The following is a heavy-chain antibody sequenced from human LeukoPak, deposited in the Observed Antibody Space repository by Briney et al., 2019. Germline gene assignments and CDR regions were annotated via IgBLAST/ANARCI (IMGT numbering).Heavy chain of an antibody. CDR2: MNPNSGNT. D-gene: IGHD3-22*01. Sequence: ASVKVSCKASGYTFTSYDINWVRQAAGQGLEWMGWMNPNSGNTGYAQKFQGRVTMTRNTSIRTAYMELSNLRSGATAVFYFARRAMSGGYFLIWGPGALVTVSS. J-gene: IGHJ4*03. CDR3: ARRAMSGGYFLI. CDR1: GYTFTSYD. V-gene: IGHV1-8*01.